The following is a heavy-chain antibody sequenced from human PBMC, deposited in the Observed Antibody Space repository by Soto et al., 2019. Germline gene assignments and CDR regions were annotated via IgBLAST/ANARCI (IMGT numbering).Heavy chain of an antibody. Sequence: SETLSLTCTVSGGSISSSSYYWGWIRQPPGKGLEWIGSIYYSGSTYYNPSLKSRVTISVDTSKNQFSLKLSSVTAADTAVYYCARDLGYCTNGVCLWGQGTLVTVSS. CDR3: ARDLGYCTNGVCL. CDR1: GGSISSSSYY. D-gene: IGHD2-8*01. CDR2: IYYSGST. V-gene: IGHV4-39*02. J-gene: IGHJ4*02.